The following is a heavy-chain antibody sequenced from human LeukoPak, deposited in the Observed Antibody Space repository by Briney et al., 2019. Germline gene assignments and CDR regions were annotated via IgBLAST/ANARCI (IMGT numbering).Heavy chain of an antibody. D-gene: IGHD5-18*01. CDR3: ASGYSYGLRDY. V-gene: IGHV4-34*01. Sequence: SETLSLTCAVYGGSFSGYYWSWIRQPPGKGLEWIGEINHSGSTNYNPSLKSRVTISVDTSKNQFSLKLSPVTAADTAVYYCASGYSYGLRDYWGQGTLVIVSS. CDR2: INHSGST. CDR1: GGSFSGYY. J-gene: IGHJ4*02.